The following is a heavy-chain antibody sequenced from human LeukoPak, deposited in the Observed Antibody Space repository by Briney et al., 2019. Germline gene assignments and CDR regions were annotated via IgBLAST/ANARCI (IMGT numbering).Heavy chain of an antibody. D-gene: IGHD2-15*01. CDR2: ISPVDSET. J-gene: IGHJ4*02. Sequence: GESLKISCKGSGYSFNSYWIAWVRQMSGKGLEWMGIISPVDSETRYSPSFQGQVTISADKSINTAYLQWSTLKASDTAMYYCASLPSRYCSGGSCYPREYFDYWGQGTLVTVSS. CDR1: GYSFNSYW. V-gene: IGHV5-51*01. CDR3: ASLPSRYCSGGSCYPREYFDY.